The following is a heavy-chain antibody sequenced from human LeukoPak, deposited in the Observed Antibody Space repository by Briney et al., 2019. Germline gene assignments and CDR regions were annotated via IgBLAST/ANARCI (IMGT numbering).Heavy chain of an antibody. V-gene: IGHV3-23*01. D-gene: IGHD3-3*01. CDR1: GFTFSSYA. CDR3: ARAVRAHPPADF. CDR2: IGSGSGGTT. Sequence: GGSLRLSCAASGFTFSSYAMRWVRQAPGKGLEWVSAIGSGSGGTTIYADSVKGRFTISRDNAKNTLYLHMSSLRAEDTGVYYCARAVRAHPPADFWGQGTLVTVSS. J-gene: IGHJ4*02.